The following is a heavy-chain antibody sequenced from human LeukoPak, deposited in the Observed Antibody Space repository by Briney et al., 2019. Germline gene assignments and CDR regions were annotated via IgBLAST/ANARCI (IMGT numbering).Heavy chain of an antibody. J-gene: IGHJ6*03. V-gene: IGHV3-74*03. CDR3: ARAAGNTYAMDV. D-gene: IGHD2/OR15-2a*01. Sequence: PGGSLRLSCAASGFAFSRYLMHWVRHAPGKGLVWVSRIQTDEKDTTYADSVKGRFTISRDNAKNTLYLQMDSRRVDEDTAVYYCARAAGNTYAMDVWGKGTTVTVSS. CDR1: GFAFSRYL. CDR2: IQTDEKDT.